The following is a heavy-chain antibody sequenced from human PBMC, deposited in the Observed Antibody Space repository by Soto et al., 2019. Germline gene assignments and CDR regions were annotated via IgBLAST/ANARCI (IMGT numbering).Heavy chain of an antibody. V-gene: IGHV4-59*08. Sequence: SETLSLTCTVPGGSISSYYWSWIRQHQGKGLEWIGYIYYSGSTNYNPSLKSRVTISVDTSKNQFPLELSSVTAKDTGVYYCARHASGGSGSYYTNNPYYYYMDVCGKGTTVTVSS. CDR2: IYYSGST. D-gene: IGHD3-10*01. J-gene: IGHJ6*03. CDR1: GGSISSYY. CDR3: ARHASGGSGSYYTNNPYYYYMDV.